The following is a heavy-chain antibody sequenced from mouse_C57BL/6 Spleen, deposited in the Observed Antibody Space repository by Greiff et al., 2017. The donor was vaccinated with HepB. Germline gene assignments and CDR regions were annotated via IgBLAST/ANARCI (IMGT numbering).Heavy chain of an antibody. CDR3: ARHYYGGYYFDY. CDR1: GFTFSDYG. Sequence: DVMLVESGGGLVKPGGSLKLSCAASGFTFSDYGMHWVRQAPEKGLEWVAYISSGSSTIYYADTVKGRFTISRDNAKNTLFLQMTSLRSEDTAMYYCARHYYGGYYFDYWGQGTTLTVSS. V-gene: IGHV5-17*01. J-gene: IGHJ2*01. D-gene: IGHD1-1*01. CDR2: ISSGSSTI.